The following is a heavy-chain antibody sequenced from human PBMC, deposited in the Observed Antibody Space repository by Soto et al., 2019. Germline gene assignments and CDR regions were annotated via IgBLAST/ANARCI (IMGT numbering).Heavy chain of an antibody. CDR1: GGTFSSYA. CDR3: AREPYEGSSTFYYYYYGMDV. J-gene: IGHJ6*02. V-gene: IGHV1-69*13. Sequence: SVKVSCKASGGTFSSYAISWVRQAPGQGLEWMGGIIPIFGTANYAQKFQGRVTITADESTSTAYMELSSLRSEDTAVYYCAREPYEGSSTFYYYYYGMDVWGQGTTVTVSS. D-gene: IGHD6-6*01. CDR2: IIPIFGTA.